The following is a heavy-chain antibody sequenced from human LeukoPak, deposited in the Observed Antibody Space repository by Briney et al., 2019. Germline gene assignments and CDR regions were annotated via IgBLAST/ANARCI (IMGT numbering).Heavy chain of an antibody. CDR2: LIPFFSTA. J-gene: IGHJ6*03. CDR3: ARDAHSSFLPGPYYYYYMDV. V-gene: IGHV1-69*05. D-gene: IGHD6-6*01. Sequence: GAPVRLSSTPSGATFSRYGISCVRRAPGPRLGWRGGLIPFFSTANYAQKFQGRVTITTDESTSTAYMELSSLRSEDTAVYYCARDAHSSFLPGPYYYYYMDVWGKGTTVTVSS. CDR1: GATFSRYG.